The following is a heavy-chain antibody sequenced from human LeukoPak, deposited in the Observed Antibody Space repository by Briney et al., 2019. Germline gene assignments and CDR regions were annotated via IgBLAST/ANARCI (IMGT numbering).Heavy chain of an antibody. Sequence: GGSLRLSCSASGFTFSTYWMHWVRQAPGKGLVWVSRINTDGSSTNYADSVKGRFTISRDNAKNTLCLQMNSLRAEDTAVHYCARDETTVVTQFAYWGQGILVTISS. V-gene: IGHV3-74*01. CDR3: ARDETTVVTQFAY. CDR1: GFTFSTYW. J-gene: IGHJ4*02. CDR2: INTDGSST. D-gene: IGHD4-23*01.